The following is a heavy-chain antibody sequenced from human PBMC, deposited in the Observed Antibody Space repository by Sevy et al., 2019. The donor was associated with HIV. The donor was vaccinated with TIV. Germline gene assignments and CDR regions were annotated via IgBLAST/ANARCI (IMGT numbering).Heavy chain of an antibody. CDR3: ATASGTY. V-gene: IGHV3-15*01. D-gene: IGHD1-1*01. Sequence: GGSLRLSCATSGFTFNHAWMSWVRQAPGKGLEWVGRIRSKPDGGTTDFAAPVKGRFTMSRDDSKYTLYLQMNSLKSEDIAMYYCATASGTYWGQGTLVTVSS. CDR1: GFTFNHAW. CDR2: IRSKPDGGTT. J-gene: IGHJ4*02.